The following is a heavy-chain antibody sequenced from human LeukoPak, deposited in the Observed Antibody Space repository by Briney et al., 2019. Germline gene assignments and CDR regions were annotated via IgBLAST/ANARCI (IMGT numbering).Heavy chain of an antibody. V-gene: IGHV3-30*18. D-gene: IGHD6-13*01. CDR2: ISYDGSAK. J-gene: IGHJ1*01. CDR1: GFTFSSYG. CDR3: AKESGISRYGAYFPH. Sequence: PGGSLRLSCAASGFTFSSYGMQWVRQAPGKGPEWVAVISYDGSAKYYADSVKGRFTISRDNSKNTLFLQMNSLRADDTAVYYCAKESGISRYGAYFPHWGQGTLVTVSS.